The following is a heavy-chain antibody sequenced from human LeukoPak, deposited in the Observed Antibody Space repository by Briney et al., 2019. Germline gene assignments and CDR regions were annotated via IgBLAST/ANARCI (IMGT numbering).Heavy chain of an antibody. Sequence: GGSLRLSCAASGFTFSNEWMTWVRQVPGKGLEWVANIRKDGAANYYLGSVKGRFTISRDNAEESLYLQMNSLRVEDTAVYYCVRASEVQYDSRLNGGLYFRNWGQGTLVTVSS. CDR2: IRKDGAAN. D-gene: IGHD3-22*01. CDR1: GFTFSNEW. V-gene: IGHV3-7*01. J-gene: IGHJ4*02. CDR3: VRASEVQYDSRLNGGLYFRN.